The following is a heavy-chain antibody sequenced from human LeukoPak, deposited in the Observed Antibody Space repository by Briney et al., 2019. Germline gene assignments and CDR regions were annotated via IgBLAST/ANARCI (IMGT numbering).Heavy chain of an antibody. CDR2: TYYRSKWYN. CDR3: AREPLIGYYYDSSGYYYGDAFDI. Sequence: SQTLLLTCAISGDSVSSNSAAWNWIRQSPSRGLEWLGRTYYRSKWYNDYAVSVKSRITINPDTSKNQFSLQLNSVTPEDTAVYYCAREPLIGYYYDSSGYYYGDAFDIWGQGTMVTVSS. D-gene: IGHD3-22*01. J-gene: IGHJ3*02. V-gene: IGHV6-1*01. CDR1: GDSVSSNSAA.